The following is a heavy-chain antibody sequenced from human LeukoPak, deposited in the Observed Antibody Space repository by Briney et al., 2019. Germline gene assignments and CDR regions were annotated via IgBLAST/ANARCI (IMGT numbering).Heavy chain of an antibody. CDR3: ARHPGIAVAGWHFDY. Sequence: SETLSLTCAVYGGSFSGYSWSCIRQPPGKGLEWIGSIYYSGSTYYNPSLKSRVTISVDTSKNQFSLKLSSVTAADTAVYYCARHPGIAVAGWHFDYWGQGTLVTVSS. CDR1: GGSFSGYS. J-gene: IGHJ4*02. D-gene: IGHD6-19*01. CDR2: IYYSGST. V-gene: IGHV4-34*01.